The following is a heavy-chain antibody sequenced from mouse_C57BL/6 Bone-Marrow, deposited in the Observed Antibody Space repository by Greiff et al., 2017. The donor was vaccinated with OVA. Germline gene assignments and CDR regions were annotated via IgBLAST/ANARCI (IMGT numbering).Heavy chain of an antibody. J-gene: IGHJ1*03. CDR3: ARDGVVATYRWYFDV. D-gene: IGHD1-1*01. V-gene: IGHV1-42*01. Sequence: EVQLQQSGPELVKPGASVKISCKASGYSFTGYYMNWVKQSPEKSLEWIGEINPSTGGTTYNQKFKAKATLTVDKSSSTAYMQIKCLTSGDLAVDDCARDGVVATYRWYFDVWGTGTTVTVSS. CDR1: GYSFTGYY. CDR2: INPSTGGT.